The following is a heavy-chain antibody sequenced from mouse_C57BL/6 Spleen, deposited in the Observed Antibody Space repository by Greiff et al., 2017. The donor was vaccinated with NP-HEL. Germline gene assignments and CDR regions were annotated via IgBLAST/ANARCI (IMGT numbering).Heavy chain of an antibody. D-gene: IGHD1-1*01. CDR3: AKKDGSSFSYAMDY. V-gene: IGHV2-5*01. Sequence: QVQLQQSGPGLVQPSQSLSITCTVSGFSLTSYGVHWVRQSPGKGLEWLGVIWRGGSTDYNAAFMSRLSITKDNSKSQVFFKMNSLQADDTAIYYCAKKDGSSFSYAMDYWGQGTSVTVSS. CDR1: GFSLTSYG. J-gene: IGHJ4*01. CDR2: IWRGGST.